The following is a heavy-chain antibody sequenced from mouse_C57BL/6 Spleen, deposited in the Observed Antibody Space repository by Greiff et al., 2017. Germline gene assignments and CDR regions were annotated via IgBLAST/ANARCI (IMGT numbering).Heavy chain of an antibody. CDR3: ARAYDYDDWYFDV. J-gene: IGHJ1*03. CDR2: INPNNGGT. V-gene: IGHV1-26*01. D-gene: IGHD2-4*01. Sequence: VQLQQSGPELVKPGASVKISCKASGYTFTDYYMNWVKQSHGKSLEWIGDINPNNGGTSYNQKFKGKATLTVDKSSSTAYMELRSLTSEDSAVYYCARAYDYDDWYFDVWGTGTTVTVSS. CDR1: GYTFTDYY.